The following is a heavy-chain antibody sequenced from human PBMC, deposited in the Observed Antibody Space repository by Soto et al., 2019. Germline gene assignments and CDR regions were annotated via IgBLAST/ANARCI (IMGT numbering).Heavy chain of an antibody. CDR3: KYRPNYCPRGSRYSS. CDR2: IYWDDDK. Sequence: SGPTLVNPRQTVTLPCTFSGFSLSTSGLGVGWIRQPPGKALEWLGLIYWDDDKRYTTSLSSRLTITKDTSKNQVVLTMTNMDTVDTASYYCKYRPNYCPRGSRYSSRGQGTTVTVSS. CDR1: GFSLSTSGLG. J-gene: IGHJ4*02. D-gene: IGHD2-15*01. V-gene: IGHV2-5*02.